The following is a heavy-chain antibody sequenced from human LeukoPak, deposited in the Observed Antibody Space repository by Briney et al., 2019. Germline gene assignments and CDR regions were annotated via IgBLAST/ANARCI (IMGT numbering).Heavy chain of an antibody. CDR1: GGTFSSYA. J-gene: IGHJ4*02. CDR3: ASGISEAAGTSALNY. V-gene: IGHV1-69*04. CDR2: IIPILGIA. D-gene: IGHD6-13*01. Sequence: SVKVSCKASGGTFSSYAISWVRQAPGQGLEWMGRIIPILGIANYAQKFQGRVTITADKSTSTAYMELSSLRSEDTAVYYCASGISEAAGTSALNYWGQGTLVTVSS.